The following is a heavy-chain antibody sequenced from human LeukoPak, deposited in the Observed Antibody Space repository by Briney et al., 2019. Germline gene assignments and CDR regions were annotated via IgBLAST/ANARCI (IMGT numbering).Heavy chain of an antibody. V-gene: IGHV3-20*01. Sequence: GGSLRLSCAASEFTFDYYGMSWVRQVPGKGLEWVSGINWNGYSIGYADSVKGRFTISRDNGKNFLYLQMNSLKAEDTAFYRCARVDYASGYFDLWGRGTLVTVSS. CDR1: EFTFDYYG. D-gene: IGHD3-16*01. J-gene: IGHJ2*01. CDR2: INWNGYSI. CDR3: ARVDYASGYFDL.